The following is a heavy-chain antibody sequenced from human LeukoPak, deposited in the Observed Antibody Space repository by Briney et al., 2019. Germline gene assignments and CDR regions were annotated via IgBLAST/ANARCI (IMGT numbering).Heavy chain of an antibody. CDR1: GFTFSSYS. Sequence: GGSLRLSCAAPGFTFSSYSMNWVRQAPGKGLEWVSSISSSSTYISYADSVKGRFTISRDNAKNSLYLQMNSLRAEDTAVYYCASTIAVAGTGDYWGQGTLVTVSS. V-gene: IGHV3-21*01. D-gene: IGHD6-19*01. J-gene: IGHJ4*02. CDR2: ISSSSTYI. CDR3: ASTIAVAGTGDY.